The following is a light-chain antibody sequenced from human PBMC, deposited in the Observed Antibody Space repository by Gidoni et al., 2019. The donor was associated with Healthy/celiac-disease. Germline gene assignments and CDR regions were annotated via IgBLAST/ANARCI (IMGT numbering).Light chain of an antibody. CDR2: DVS. Sequence: QSALTQHASVSGSPGQSITISCTGTSSHVGGYNYVSWYQQHPGTAPKLMIYDVSNRPSGVSNRFSGSKSGNTASLTISGLQAEDEADYYCSSYTSSSTFVVFGGGTKLTVL. CDR1: SSHVGGYNY. CDR3: SSYTSSSTFVV. V-gene: IGLV2-14*01. J-gene: IGLJ2*01.